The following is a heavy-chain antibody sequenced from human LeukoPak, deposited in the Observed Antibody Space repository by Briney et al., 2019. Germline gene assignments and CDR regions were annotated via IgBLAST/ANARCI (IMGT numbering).Heavy chain of an antibody. CDR1: GGFMSGYW. Sequence: SETLSLPCTVSGGFMSGYWCSWLRHPTGKGLECIGYIYYSGGTNYPPSLNSRVTISVDMSKKQFSLKLSSVTAAVTAGYYCAIGDTRGNDIWGQGTMVTVSS. D-gene: IGHD1-26*01. V-gene: IGHV4-59*01. J-gene: IGHJ3*02. CDR3: AIGDTRGNDI. CDR2: IYYSGGT.